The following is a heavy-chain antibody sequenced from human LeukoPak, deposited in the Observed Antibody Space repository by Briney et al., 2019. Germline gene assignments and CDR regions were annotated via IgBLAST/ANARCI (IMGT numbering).Heavy chain of an antibody. J-gene: IGHJ5*02. CDR1: GYTFTGYY. CDR3: ARSGDYYDSSGYYKERNWSDP. CDR2: INPNSGGT. V-gene: IGHV1-2*06. D-gene: IGHD3-22*01. Sequence: ASVKVSCKASGYTFTGYYMHWVRQAPGQGLEWMGRINPNSGGTNYAQKFQGRVTMTRDTSISTAYMELSRLRSDDTAVYYCARSGDYYDSSGYYKERNWSDPWGQGTLVTVSS.